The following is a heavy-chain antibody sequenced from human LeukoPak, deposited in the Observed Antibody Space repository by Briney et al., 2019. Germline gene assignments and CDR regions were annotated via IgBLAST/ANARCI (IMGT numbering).Heavy chain of an antibody. Sequence: SQTLSLTCTVSGGSISSGSYYWSWIRQPAGKGLEWIGRIYTSGSTSYNPSLKSRVTISVDTSKNQFSLKLSSVTAADTAVYYCARDRIHYDPWGQGTLVTVSS. CDR2: IYTSGST. J-gene: IGHJ5*02. V-gene: IGHV4-61*02. D-gene: IGHD5-18*01. CDR1: GGSISSGSYY. CDR3: ARDRIHYDP.